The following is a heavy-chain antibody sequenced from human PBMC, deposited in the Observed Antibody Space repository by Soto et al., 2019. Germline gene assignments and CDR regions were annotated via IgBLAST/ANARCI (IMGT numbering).Heavy chain of an antibody. CDR1: GFTFSHYP. J-gene: IGHJ4*02. Sequence: EVQVSESGGGLVQPGGSLRLSCATSGFTFSHYPMNWVRQAPGKGLEWVSGISAGGDRTYYADSVKGRFTIFRDNSKNSVSLQMNSLRVEDTAVYYCARRVWAQGTLVTFSS. CDR3: ARRV. CDR2: ISAGGDRT. V-gene: IGHV3-23*01.